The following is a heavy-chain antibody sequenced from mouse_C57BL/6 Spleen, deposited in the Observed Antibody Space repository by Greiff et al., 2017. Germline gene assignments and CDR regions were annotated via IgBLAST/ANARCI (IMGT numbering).Heavy chain of an antibody. J-gene: IGHJ4*01. CDR2: IDPEDGET. Sequence: VQLKQSGAELVKPGASVKLSCTASGFNIKDYYMHWVKQRTEQGLEWIGRIDPEDGETKYAPNFQGKATLTADTSSNTAYLQLSSLTSEDTAVYYCARSGGSIFYSMDYWGQGTSVTVSS. CDR3: ARSGGSIFYSMDY. CDR1: GFNIKDYY. V-gene: IGHV14-2*01. D-gene: IGHD1-1*01.